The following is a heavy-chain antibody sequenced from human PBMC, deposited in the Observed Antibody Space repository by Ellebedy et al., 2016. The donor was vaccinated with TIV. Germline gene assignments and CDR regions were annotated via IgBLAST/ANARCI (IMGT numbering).Heavy chain of an antibody. J-gene: IGHJ5*02. Sequence: AASVQVSCKASGYTFTNYDINWVRQATGQGLEWMGWMNPNSGNTGSVQKFQGRVTMTRNTSINTAYMELSSLRSDDTAVYYCERVTEYISSSNWCDPWGQGTLVIVSS. CDR1: GYTFTNYD. D-gene: IGHD6-6*01. CDR2: MNPNSGNT. CDR3: ERVTEYISSSNWCDP. V-gene: IGHV1-8*01.